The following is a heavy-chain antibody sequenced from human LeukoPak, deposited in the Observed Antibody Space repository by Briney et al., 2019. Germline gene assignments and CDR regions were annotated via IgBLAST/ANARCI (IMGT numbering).Heavy chain of an antibody. D-gene: IGHD6-19*01. V-gene: IGHV3-23*01. CDR3: ASEQWLTPPARYYFDY. CDR2: ISGSGGST. J-gene: IGHJ4*02. Sequence: GGSLRLSCAASGFTFSSYWMHWVRQAPGKGLEWVSSISGSGGSTYYADSVKGRFTISRDNSKNTLYLQMNSLRAEDTAVYYCASEQWLTPPARYYFDYWGQGTLVTASS. CDR1: GFTFSSYW.